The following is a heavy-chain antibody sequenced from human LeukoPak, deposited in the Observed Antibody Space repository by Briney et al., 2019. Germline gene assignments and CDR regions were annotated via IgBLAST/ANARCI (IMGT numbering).Heavy chain of an antibody. J-gene: IGHJ4*02. CDR2: ISSDGNNK. D-gene: IGHD3-22*01. CDR1: GFTLSTFG. V-gene: IGHV3-30*18. Sequence: PGGSLRLSCAASGFTLSTFGNHWVRQAPGKGLGWVASISSDGNNKYYIGSVEGRFTISRDNSRNTLYLQMNSLRTEDTAVYYCAKAGAYDSSGYYYYLDYWGQGTLVTVPS. CDR3: AKAGAYDSSGYYYYLDY.